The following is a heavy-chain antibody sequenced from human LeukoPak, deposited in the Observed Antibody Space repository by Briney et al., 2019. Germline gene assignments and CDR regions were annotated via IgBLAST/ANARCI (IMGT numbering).Heavy chain of an antibody. V-gene: IGHV1-3*01. Sequence: ASVKVSCKASGYTFTSYAMHWVRQAPGQRPEWMGWINAGNGNTKYSQKFQGRVTITRDTSASTAYMELSSLRSEDTAAYYCARAPGIAVAGTQFDYWGQGTLVTVSS. CDR2: INAGNGNT. CDR1: GYTFTSYA. J-gene: IGHJ4*02. D-gene: IGHD6-19*01. CDR3: ARAPGIAVAGTQFDY.